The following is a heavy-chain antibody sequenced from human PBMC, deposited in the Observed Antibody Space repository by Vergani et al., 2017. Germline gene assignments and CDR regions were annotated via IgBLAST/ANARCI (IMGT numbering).Heavy chain of an antibody. D-gene: IGHD2-2*01. J-gene: IGHJ6*03. CDR3: VVPAAMRFYYYYMDV. CDR2: IKSKTDGGTT. Sequence: EVQLVESGGGLVKPGGSLRLSCAASGFTFSNAWMSWVRQAPGKGLEWVGRIKSKTDGGTTDYAAPVKGRFTISRDDSKNTLYLQMNSLKTEDTAVYYCVVPAAMRFYYYYMDVWGKGTTVTVSS. V-gene: IGHV3-15*01. CDR1: GFTFSNAW.